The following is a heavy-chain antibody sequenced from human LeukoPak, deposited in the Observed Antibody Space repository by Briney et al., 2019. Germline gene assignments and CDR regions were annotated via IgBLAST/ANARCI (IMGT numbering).Heavy chain of an antibody. CDR1: GFTFRDYD. CDR3: VRGGIRVSGIDAFDI. J-gene: IGHJ3*02. D-gene: IGHD5/OR15-5a*01. V-gene: IGHV3-13*01. CDR2: IGIGDDT. Sequence: GGSLRLSCADSGFTFRDYDMHWVRQTPGRGLEWVSAIGIGDDTHYPDSVKGRFTISRENAKNSLYLQMSSLRDGDTAMYYCVRGGIRVSGIDAFDIWGHGTMVTVSS.